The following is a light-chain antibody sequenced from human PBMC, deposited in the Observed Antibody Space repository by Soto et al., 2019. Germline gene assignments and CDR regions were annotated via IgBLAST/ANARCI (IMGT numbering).Light chain of an antibody. J-gene: IGKJ3*01. CDR3: QKYNSWPFT. CDR1: QSVSSN. Sequence: EIVMTQSPATLSVSPGERATLSCRASQSVSSNLASYQQKPGQAPRLLIYGASTRATGIPARFSGSGSGTEFTLTISSLQSEDFAVYYCQKYNSWPFTFGPGTKVDIK. V-gene: IGKV3-15*01. CDR2: GAS.